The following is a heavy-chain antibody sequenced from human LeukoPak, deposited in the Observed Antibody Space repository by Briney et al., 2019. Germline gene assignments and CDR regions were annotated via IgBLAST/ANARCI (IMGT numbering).Heavy chain of an antibody. D-gene: IGHD3-16*01. CDR3: ARRGRVYYYYMDV. J-gene: IGHJ6*03. CDR1: GGSISSSSYY. V-gene: IGHV4-39*01. CDR2: IYYSGST. Sequence: SEALSLTCTVSGGSISSSSYYWGWIRQPPGKGLEWIGSIYYSGSTYYNPSLKSRVTISVDTSKNQFSLKLSSVTAADTAVYYCARRGRVYYYYMDVWGKGTTVTISS.